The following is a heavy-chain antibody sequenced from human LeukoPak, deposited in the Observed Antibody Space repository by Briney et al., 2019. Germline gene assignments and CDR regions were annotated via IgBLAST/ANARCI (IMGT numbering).Heavy chain of an antibody. Sequence: SGGSLRLSCAASGFTVNSNYMSWVRQAPGKGLEWVSVIYSGGTTYYADSVKGRFTISRDSSKNTLYLQMNSLRAEDTAVYYCARGFYNDSRQAAYAFDYWGQGTLVTVSS. CDR2: IYSGGTT. D-gene: IGHD3-22*01. CDR1: GFTVNSNY. J-gene: IGHJ4*02. CDR3: ARGFYNDSRQAAYAFDY. V-gene: IGHV3-53*01.